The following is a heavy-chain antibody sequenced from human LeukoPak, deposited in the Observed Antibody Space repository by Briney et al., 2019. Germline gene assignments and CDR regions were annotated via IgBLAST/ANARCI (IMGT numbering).Heavy chain of an antibody. Sequence: GGSLRLSCAASGFTFGSYSMNWVRQAPGKGLEWFSYISSSSSTTYYADSVKGRFTISRDNSKNTLYLRMNSLRAEDTAVYYCAKVLLGPNYYYYYMDVWGKGTTVTVSS. D-gene: IGHD3-10*01. CDR1: GFTFGSYS. J-gene: IGHJ6*03. CDR2: ISSSSSTT. CDR3: AKVLLGPNYYYYYMDV. V-gene: IGHV3-48*01.